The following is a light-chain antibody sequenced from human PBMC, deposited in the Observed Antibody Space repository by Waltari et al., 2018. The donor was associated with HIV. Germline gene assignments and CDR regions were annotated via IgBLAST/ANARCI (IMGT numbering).Light chain of an antibody. CDR2: EVS. V-gene: IGLV2-23*02. CDR3: CSYARSGIP. CDR1: SSDVGSYNL. J-gene: IGLJ2*01. Sequence: QSALTQPASVSGSFGQSITISCTGTSSDVGSYNLVSWYQYHPGKAPKLNIYEVSKRPSGVSNCFSGSKAGNTASLTVSGLQAEDEAHYYCCSYARSGIPFGGGTKLTVL.